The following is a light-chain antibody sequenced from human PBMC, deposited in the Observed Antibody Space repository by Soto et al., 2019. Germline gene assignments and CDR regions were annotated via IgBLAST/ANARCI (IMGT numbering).Light chain of an antibody. J-gene: IGKJ1*01. V-gene: IGKV1-5*01. CDR1: QTIGSW. CDR2: DAS. CDR3: QQYSSFPLT. Sequence: DIQMTQSPSTLSASVGDRVTITCRASQTIGSWLAWYQQKPGKAPELLIYDASTLEGGVPSRFSGSGSGTEFSLTITSLQTDDLATFYCQQYSSFPLTFGQGTKVEIK.